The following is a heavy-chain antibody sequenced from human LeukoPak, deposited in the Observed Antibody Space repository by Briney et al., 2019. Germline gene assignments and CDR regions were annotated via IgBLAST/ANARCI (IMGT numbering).Heavy chain of an antibody. CDR1: GYTLTELS. CDR3: APHPPPGGAAAGTDLYY. V-gene: IGHV1-24*01. Sequence: ASVKVSCKVSGYTLTELSVHWVRQAPGKGLEWMGGFDPEDGETIYAQKFQGRVTMTEDTSTDTAYMELSSLRSEDTAVYYWAPHPPPGGAAAGTDLYYGGRGPLVTV. D-gene: IGHD6-13*01. CDR2: FDPEDGET. J-gene: IGHJ4*02.